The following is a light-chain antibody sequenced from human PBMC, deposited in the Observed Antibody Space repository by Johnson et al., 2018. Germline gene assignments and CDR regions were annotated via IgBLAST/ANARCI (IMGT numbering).Light chain of an antibody. J-gene: IGLJ1*01. CDR3: GTWDSSLSAGNV. Sequence: SVLTQPPSVSAAPGQKVTISCSGSSSNIGNNYVSWYQQLPGTAPKLLIYENNKRPSGIPDRFSGSKSGTSATLGITGLQTGDAADYYCGTWDSSLSAGNVFRTGTKVTVL. CDR2: ENN. V-gene: IGLV1-51*02. CDR1: SSNIGNNY.